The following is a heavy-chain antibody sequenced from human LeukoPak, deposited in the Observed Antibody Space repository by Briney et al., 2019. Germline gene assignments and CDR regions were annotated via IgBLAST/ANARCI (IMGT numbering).Heavy chain of an antibody. V-gene: IGHV1-8*01. D-gene: IGHD6-19*01. CDR3: TRGSSGRRDN. CDR1: GYTFTSRD. J-gene: IGHJ4*02. CDR2: MNPNSGNT. Sequence: VASVNVSCKASGYTFTSRDINWVRQATGQGLEWMGWMNPNSGNTGYGQSFQGRITMTGDISIGTAYMELSNLTSEDTAIYYCTRGSSGRRDNWGQGTLVTVSA.